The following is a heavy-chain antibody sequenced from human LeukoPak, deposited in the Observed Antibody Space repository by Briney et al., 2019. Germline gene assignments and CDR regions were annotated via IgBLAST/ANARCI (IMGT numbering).Heavy chain of an antibody. J-gene: IGHJ5*02. D-gene: IGHD5-12*01. Sequence: GGSLRLSCAASGFTFSTYSMNWVRQAPGKGLEWVSSTSSSSSYIYYADSVKGRFTISRDNAKNSLYLQMNSLRAEDTAVYYCARGSQRVASQDNWFDPWGQGTLVTVSS. CDR3: ARGSQRVASQDNWFDP. CDR1: GFTFSTYS. CDR2: TSSSSSYI. V-gene: IGHV3-21*01.